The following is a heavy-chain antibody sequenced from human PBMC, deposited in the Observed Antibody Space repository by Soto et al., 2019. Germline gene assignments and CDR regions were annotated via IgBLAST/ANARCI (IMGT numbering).Heavy chain of an antibody. CDR2: IYHSGST. J-gene: IGHJ4*02. Sequence: SETLCLTCAVSGYSISSGYYWGWIRQPPGKGLEWIGSIYHSGSTYYNPSLKSRVTISVDTSKNQFSLKLSSVTAADTAVYYCARMGLIVVVPAAPTTFDYWGQGTLVTV. CDR3: ARMGLIVVVPAAPTTFDY. CDR1: GYSISSGYY. V-gene: IGHV4-38-2*01. D-gene: IGHD2-2*01.